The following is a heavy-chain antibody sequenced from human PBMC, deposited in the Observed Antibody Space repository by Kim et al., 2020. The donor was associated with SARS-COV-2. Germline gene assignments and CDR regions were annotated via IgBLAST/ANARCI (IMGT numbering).Heavy chain of an antibody. V-gene: IGHV4-30-4*01. Sequence: SETLSLTCTVSGGSISSGDYYWSWIRQPPGKGLEWIGYIYYSGSTYYNPSLKSRVTISVDTSKNQFSLKLSSVTAADTAVYYCARAPHIVVVPAARDAFDIWGQGTMVTVSS. J-gene: IGHJ3*02. CDR3: ARAPHIVVVPAARDAFDI. CDR2: IYYSGST. CDR1: GGSISSGDYY. D-gene: IGHD2-2*01.